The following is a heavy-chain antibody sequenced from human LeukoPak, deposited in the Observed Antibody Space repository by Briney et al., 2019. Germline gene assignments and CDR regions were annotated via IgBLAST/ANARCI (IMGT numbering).Heavy chain of an antibody. J-gene: IGHJ4*02. CDR1: GFNISDHY. Sequence: GGSLRLSCAVSGFNISDHYMSWIRQAPGRGLEWVSYISNRGYSKYYADSVKGRFTISRDNSNNSLYLQMNSLRAEDTAVYYCARSKRTYDFWGQGTLVTVSS. CDR3: ARSKRTYDF. CDR2: ISNRGYSK. V-gene: IGHV3-11*01.